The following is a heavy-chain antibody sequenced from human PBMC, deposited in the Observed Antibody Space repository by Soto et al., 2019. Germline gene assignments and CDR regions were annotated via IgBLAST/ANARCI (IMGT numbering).Heavy chain of an antibody. CDR1: GGSINSGDYY. J-gene: IGHJ4*02. Sequence: SETLSLTCTVSGGSINSGDYYWSWVRQVPGKGLEWIGFISYSGNTHYNPSLESRVTISKDTSKNQFSLRLNSMTAADSAVYYCASAIPPYSTSWYGTTDYRGQGSLVTGSS. V-gene: IGHV4-31*03. CDR3: ASAIPPYSTSWYGTTDY. D-gene: IGHD6-13*01. CDR2: ISYSGNT.